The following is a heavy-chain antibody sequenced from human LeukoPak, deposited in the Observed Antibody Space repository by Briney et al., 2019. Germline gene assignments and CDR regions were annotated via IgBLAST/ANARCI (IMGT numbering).Heavy chain of an antibody. CDR2: VNHSGNT. CDR1: GGSISSSSHY. V-gene: IGHV4-39*02. D-gene: IGHD4-17*01. J-gene: IGHJ4*02. CDR3: ARTLRTTGFDY. Sequence: SETLSLTCTVSGGSISSSSHYWGWIRQPPGKGLEWIGEVNHSGNTNYNPSLKSRVSISADTPNNHFSLKLNSVTAADTALYYCARTLRTTGFDYWGQGALVIVSS.